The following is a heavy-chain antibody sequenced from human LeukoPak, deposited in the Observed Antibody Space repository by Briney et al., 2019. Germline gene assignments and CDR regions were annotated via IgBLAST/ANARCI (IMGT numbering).Heavy chain of an antibody. CDR2: VSYDGGNR. CDR1: GFSFSAYD. CDR3: AKTMVRTAILLSLPSYYYGLDV. D-gene: IGHD3-10*01. V-gene: IGHV3-30*18. J-gene: IGHJ6*04. Sequence: GRSLRLSCAASGFSFSAYDMHWVRQAPGKGLEWVAVVSYDGGNRYHADSVKGRFTISRDNSKNTLYLQVNNLTTADTAVYFCAKTMVRTAILLSLPSYYYGLDVWGTGTTVTVSS.